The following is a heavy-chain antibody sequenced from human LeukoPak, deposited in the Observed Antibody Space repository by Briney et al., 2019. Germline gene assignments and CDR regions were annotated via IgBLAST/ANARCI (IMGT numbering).Heavy chain of an antibody. CDR1: GGSINSYY. CDR2: IYYSGST. Sequence: PSETLSLTCNVSGGSINSYYWSWIRQPPGKGLEWIGYIYYSGSTNYNPSLKSRVTISVETSKNQFSLKLSSVTAADTAVYYCARVTGYMIEDYFDYWGQGTLVTVSS. J-gene: IGHJ4*02. CDR3: ARVTGYMIEDYFDY. V-gene: IGHV4-59*01. D-gene: IGHD3-22*01.